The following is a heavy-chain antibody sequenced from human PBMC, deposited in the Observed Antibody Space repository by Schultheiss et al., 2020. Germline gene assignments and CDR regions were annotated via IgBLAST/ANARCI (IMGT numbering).Heavy chain of an antibody. CDR2: IYYSGST. Sequence: SETLSLTCTVSGGSISSGGYYWSWIRQHPGKGLEWIGYIYYSGSTYYNPSLKSRVTISVDTSKNQFSLKLSSVTAADTAVYYCASVEVPANWFDPWGQGTLGTVSA. CDR1: GGSISSGGYY. V-gene: IGHV4-31*03. J-gene: IGHJ5*02. CDR3: ASVEVPANWFDP. D-gene: IGHD2-2*01.